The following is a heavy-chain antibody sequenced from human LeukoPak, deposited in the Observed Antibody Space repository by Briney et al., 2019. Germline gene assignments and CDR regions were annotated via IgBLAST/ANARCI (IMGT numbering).Heavy chain of an antibody. CDR2: TYYGSTWYY. J-gene: IGHJ4*02. Sequence: SRTLSLTCAISGYSFSSNTAHWNCLRPSPSRDLEGLGRTYYGSTWYYYYAVSVKSRIIINSDTSNNQFSLLLKSVPDEDTAVYYCARSLTWGFDYWGQGTLVTVSS. CDR1: GYSFSSNTAH. D-gene: IGHD7-27*01. CDR3: ARSLTWGFDY. V-gene: IGHV6-1*01.